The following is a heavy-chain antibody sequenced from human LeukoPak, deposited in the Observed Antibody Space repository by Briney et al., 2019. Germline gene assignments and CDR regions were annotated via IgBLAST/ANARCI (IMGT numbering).Heavy chain of an antibody. J-gene: IGHJ4*02. CDR1: GFTFSSYA. V-gene: IGHV3-23*01. Sequence: GGSLRLSCAASGFTFSSYAMSWVRQAPGKGLEWVSDISGSGGSTYYADSVKGRFTISRDNAKNSLYLQMNSLRVEDTAVYYCAKVAKYYYGSETYYFFEHWGQGTPVTASS. D-gene: IGHD3-10*01. CDR2: ISGSGGST. CDR3: AKVAKYYYGSETYYFFEH.